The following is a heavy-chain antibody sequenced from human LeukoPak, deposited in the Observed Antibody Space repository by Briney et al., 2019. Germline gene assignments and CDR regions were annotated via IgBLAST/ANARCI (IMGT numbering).Heavy chain of an antibody. Sequence: GGSLRLSCAASGFTFSSYAVHWVRQAPGKGLEWVSTISGNGGSTYYADSVKGRFTISRDNSKDTLYLQMNSLRAEDTAVYYCAKDHHFYDTSSSHPRLDYWGQGTLVTVSS. CDR1: GFTFSSYA. CDR2: ISGNGGST. D-gene: IGHD3-22*01. V-gene: IGHV3-23*01. CDR3: AKDHHFYDTSSSHPRLDY. J-gene: IGHJ4*02.